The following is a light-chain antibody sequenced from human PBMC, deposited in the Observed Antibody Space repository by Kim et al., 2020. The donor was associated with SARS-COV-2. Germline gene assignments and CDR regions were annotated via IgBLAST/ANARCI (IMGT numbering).Light chain of an antibody. V-gene: IGLV1-51*01. CDR3: ATWDHSLNVYVV. J-gene: IGLJ2*01. Sequence: TITICCSGSSSNIGNKDVSWYQQLPGTAPKLLIYDNDKRPPGIPDRFSGSKSGTSATLAITGLQTRDEADYYCATWDHSLNVYVVFGGGTQLTVL. CDR1: SSNIGNKD. CDR2: DND.